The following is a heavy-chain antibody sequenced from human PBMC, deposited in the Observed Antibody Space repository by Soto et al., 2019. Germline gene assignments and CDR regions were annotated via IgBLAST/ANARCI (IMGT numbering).Heavy chain of an antibody. CDR1: GGSISSYY. Sequence: SETMYLTCTVSGGSISSYYWSWIRQPPGKGLEWIGYIYYSGSTNYNPSLKSRVTISVDTSKNQFSLKLSSVTAADTAVYYCARVFRGIAAAGTFLFDYWGQGTLVTVSS. CDR3: ARVFRGIAAAGTFLFDY. D-gene: IGHD6-13*01. V-gene: IGHV4-59*01. J-gene: IGHJ4*02. CDR2: IYYSGST.